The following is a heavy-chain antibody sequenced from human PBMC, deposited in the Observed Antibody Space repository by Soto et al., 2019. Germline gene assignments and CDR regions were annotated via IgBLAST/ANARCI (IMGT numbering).Heavy chain of an antibody. J-gene: IGHJ3*02. V-gene: IGHV5-51*01. CDR2: IYPGDSDT. CDR3: ARQTDYYGSGSDIDAFDI. CDR1: GYSFTSYW. Sequence: GESLKISCKGSGYSFTSYWIGWVRQMPGKGLEWMGIIYPGDSDTRYSPSFQGQVTISADKSISTAYLQWSSLKASDTAMYYCARQTDYYGSGSDIDAFDIWGQGTMVTVSS. D-gene: IGHD3-10*01.